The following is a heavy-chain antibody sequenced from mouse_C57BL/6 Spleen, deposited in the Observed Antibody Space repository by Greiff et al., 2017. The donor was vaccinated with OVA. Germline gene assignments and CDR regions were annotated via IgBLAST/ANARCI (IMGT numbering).Heavy chain of an antibody. J-gene: IGHJ1*03. CDR1: GYSITSGYY. V-gene: IGHV3-6*01. CDR3: ARDLDYYWYFDV. Sequence: EVKLQESGPGLVKPSQSLSLTCSVTGYSITSGYYWNWIRQFPGNQLEWMGYISYDGNNNYNPSLKNRISITRDTSKNQFFLKLNSVTTEDTATYYCARDLDYYWYFDVWGTGTTVTVSS. D-gene: IGHD2-4*01. CDR2: ISYDGNN.